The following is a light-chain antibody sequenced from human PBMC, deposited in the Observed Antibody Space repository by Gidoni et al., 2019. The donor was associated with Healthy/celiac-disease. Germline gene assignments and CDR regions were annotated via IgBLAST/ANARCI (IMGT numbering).Light chain of an antibody. J-gene: IGLJ2*01. CDR1: KLGDKY. V-gene: IGLV3-1*01. CDR2: QDS. Sequence: SYELTQPPSVSLFPGQTASITCSGDKLGDKYACWYQQKPGQSPVLVIYQDSKRPSGIPERFSGSNSGNTATLTISGTQAMDEADYYCQAWDSSTVVFGGGTKLTVL. CDR3: QAWDSSTVV.